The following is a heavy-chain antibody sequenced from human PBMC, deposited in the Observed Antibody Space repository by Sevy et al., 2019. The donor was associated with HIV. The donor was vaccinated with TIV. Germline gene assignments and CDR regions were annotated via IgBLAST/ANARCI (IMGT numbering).Heavy chain of an antibody. Sequence: GGSLRLSYVASGFTFSSYNMNWVHQAPGKGLEWVSSISSSSSYVYHADSVKGRFTISRDNAKNSLYLQMNSLRAEDTAVYYCAKWDADRRWFFDYWGQGTLVTVSS. CDR1: GFTFSSYN. V-gene: IGHV3-21*06. CDR2: ISSSSSYV. J-gene: IGHJ4*02. CDR3: AKWDADRRWFFDY. D-gene: IGHD1-26*01.